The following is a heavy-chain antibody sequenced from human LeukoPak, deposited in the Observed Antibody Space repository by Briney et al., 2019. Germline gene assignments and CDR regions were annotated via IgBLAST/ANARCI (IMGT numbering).Heavy chain of an antibody. Sequence: GGSLRLSCAASGFTFSSYGMSWVRQAPGKGLEWVANIKQDGSEKYYVDSVKGRFTISRDNAKNSLYLQMNSLRAEDTAVYYCARGRLLWFGELYDFDYWGQGTLVTVSS. CDR1: GFTFSSYG. CDR2: IKQDGSEK. J-gene: IGHJ4*02. D-gene: IGHD3-10*01. CDR3: ARGRLLWFGELYDFDY. V-gene: IGHV3-7*01.